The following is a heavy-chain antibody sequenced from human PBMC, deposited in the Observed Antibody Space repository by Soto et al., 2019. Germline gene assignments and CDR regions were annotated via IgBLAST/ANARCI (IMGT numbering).Heavy chain of an antibody. J-gene: IGHJ4*02. D-gene: IGHD6-19*01. V-gene: IGHV1-46*01. CDR2: INPSGGST. CDR3: ARDKSSSGWYDPRNFDY. Sequence: ASLKVSCKASGYTFTSYYMHWVRQAPGQGLEWMGIINPSGGSTSYAQKFQGRVTMTRDTSTSTVYMELSSLRSEDTAVYYCARDKSSSGWYDPRNFDYWGQGTLVTVSS. CDR1: GYTFTSYY.